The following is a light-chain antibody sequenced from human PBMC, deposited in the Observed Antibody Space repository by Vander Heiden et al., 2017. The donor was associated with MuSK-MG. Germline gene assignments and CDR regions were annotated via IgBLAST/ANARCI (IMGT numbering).Light chain of an antibody. CDR2: DVS. CDR3: CSYAGSYTLVV. V-gene: IGLV2-11*01. J-gene: IGLJ2*01. Sequence: QSALTQPRSVSGSPGESVTISCTGTSRDVGGCDYVPCDQQHPGKAPKLMIYDVSKRPSGVPDRFSGSKSGNTASLTISGLQAEDEADYYCCSYAGSYTLVVFGGGTKLTVL. CDR1: SRDVGGCDY.